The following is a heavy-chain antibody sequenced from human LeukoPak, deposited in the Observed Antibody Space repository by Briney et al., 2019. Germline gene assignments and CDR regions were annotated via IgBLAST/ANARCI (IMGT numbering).Heavy chain of an antibody. Sequence: SETLSLTCTVSGGSISSSSYYWGWIRQPPGKGLEWIGSIYYSGSTYYNPSLKSRVTISVDTSKNRFSLKLSSVTAADTAVYYCARHDSLYYFDYWGQGTLVTVSS. CDR1: GGSISSSSYY. V-gene: IGHV4-39*01. D-gene: IGHD3-16*01. J-gene: IGHJ4*02. CDR2: IYYSGST. CDR3: ARHDSLYYFDY.